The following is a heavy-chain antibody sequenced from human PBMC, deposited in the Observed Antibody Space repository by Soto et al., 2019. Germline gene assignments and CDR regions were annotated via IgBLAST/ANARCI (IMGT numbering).Heavy chain of an antibody. V-gene: IGHV1-46*01. CDR2: INPSDGDT. CDR3: ALNAFDF. CDR1: GYTFTTYY. J-gene: IGHJ3*01. Sequence: ASVKVSCKTSGYTFTTYYIHWVRQAPGQVLEWMAIINPSDGDTGYTQKFQGRVAVTRDMSSSTVYLDLSSLESEDTAVYYCALNAFDFWGQGTMVTVSS.